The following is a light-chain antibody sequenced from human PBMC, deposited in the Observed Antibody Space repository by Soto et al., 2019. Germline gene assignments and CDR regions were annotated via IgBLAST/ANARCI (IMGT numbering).Light chain of an antibody. CDR3: QQSSSPPLT. J-gene: IGKJ4*01. CDR2: GAS. Sequence: IPMTQYPLSLSASVGDRVTIPCRACKSVSEYLNWYQQKPGKAPKPLIYGASNLESGVPSRFSGNGSGTDFTLTISSLQPEDFVTYYCQQSSSPPLTFGGGTKVDI. V-gene: IGKV1-39*01. CDR1: KSVSEY.